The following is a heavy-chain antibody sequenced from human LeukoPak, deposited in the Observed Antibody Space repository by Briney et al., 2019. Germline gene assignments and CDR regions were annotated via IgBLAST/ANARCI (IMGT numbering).Heavy chain of an antibody. CDR3: AKVYYDILTGYRVDGMDV. Sequence: GGSLRLSCAASGFTFSSYGMSWARQAPGKGLEWVSAISGSGGSTYYADSVKGRFTISRDNSKNTLYLQMNSLRAEDTAVYYCAKVYYDILTGYRVDGMDVWGQGTTVTVSS. CDR1: GFTFSSYG. V-gene: IGHV3-23*01. J-gene: IGHJ6*02. CDR2: ISGSGGST. D-gene: IGHD3-9*01.